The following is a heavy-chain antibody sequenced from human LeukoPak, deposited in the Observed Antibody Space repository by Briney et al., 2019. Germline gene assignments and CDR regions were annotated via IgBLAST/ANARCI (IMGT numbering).Heavy chain of an antibody. CDR2: ISSGGSYI. V-gene: IGHV3-21*01. Sequence: RAGGSLRLSCAASGFTFSDYAMNWVRQAPGKGLEWVSSISSGGSYISYADSVKGRFTVSRDNAKDSLFLQMRSLRDEDTAVYYCARGPALYCTSSSCLDGFDWGQGTLVSVSS. D-gene: IGHD2-2*01. CDR3: ARGPALYCTSSSCLDGFD. CDR1: GFTFSDYA. J-gene: IGHJ4*02.